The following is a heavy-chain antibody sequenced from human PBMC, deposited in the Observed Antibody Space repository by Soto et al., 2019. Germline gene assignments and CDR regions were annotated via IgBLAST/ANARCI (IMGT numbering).Heavy chain of an antibody. D-gene: IGHD3-9*01. CDR2: ISGSGGST. CDR1: RFTFSTYA. J-gene: IGHJ4*02. V-gene: IGHV3-23*01. Sequence: EVQLLESGGGLVQPGGSLRLSCAASRFTFSTYAMSWVRQAPGKGLEWVSAISGSGGSTYYADSVKGRFTISRDNSKNTLYLQLNSLRAEDTAVYYCAKALVLRYFDWLPQYFDYWGQGTLVTVSS. CDR3: AKALVLRYFDWLPQYFDY.